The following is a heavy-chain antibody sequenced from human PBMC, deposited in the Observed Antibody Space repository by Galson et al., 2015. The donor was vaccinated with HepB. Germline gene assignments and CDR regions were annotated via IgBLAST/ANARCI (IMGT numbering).Heavy chain of an antibody. Sequence: SVKVSCKASGYTFTSNDITWVRQAPGQGLEWMGWIRPYTGNTNFAQKLQGRVTMTTDTSTSTAYMELRSLRSDDTAVYYCARYGTSSKLDYWGQGTLVTVSS. CDR3: ARYGTSSKLDY. CDR1: GYTFTSND. D-gene: IGHD2-2*01. V-gene: IGHV1-18*01. J-gene: IGHJ4*02. CDR2: IRPYTGNT.